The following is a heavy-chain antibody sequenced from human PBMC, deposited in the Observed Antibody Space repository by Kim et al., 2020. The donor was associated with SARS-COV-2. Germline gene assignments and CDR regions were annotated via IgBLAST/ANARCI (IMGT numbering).Heavy chain of an antibody. CDR1: GFTFSSYG. V-gene: IGHV3-33*01. J-gene: IGHJ5*02. CDR2: IWYDGSNK. CDR3: ARDSSKYYYGSGSYSKFDH. D-gene: IGHD3-10*01. Sequence: GGSLRLSCAASGFTFSSYGMHWVRQAPGKGLEWVAVIWYDGSNKYYADSVKGRFTISRDNSKNTLYLQMNSLRAEDTAVYYCARDSSKYYYGSGSYSKFDHWGQGTLVTVSS.